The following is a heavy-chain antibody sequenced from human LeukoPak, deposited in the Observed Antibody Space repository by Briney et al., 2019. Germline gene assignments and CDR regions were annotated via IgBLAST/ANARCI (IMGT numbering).Heavy chain of an antibody. D-gene: IGHD2-15*01. CDR2: IYYSGST. CDR3: ARDQFGSGGSYGMDV. V-gene: IGHV4-31*03. J-gene: IGHJ6*02. Sequence: TLSLTCTVSGGSISSGGYYWSWIRQHPGKGLEWIGYIYYSGSTYYNPSLKSRVTISVDTSKNQFSLELSSVTAADTAVYYCARDQFGSGGSYGMDVWGQGTTVTVSS. CDR1: GGSISSGGYY.